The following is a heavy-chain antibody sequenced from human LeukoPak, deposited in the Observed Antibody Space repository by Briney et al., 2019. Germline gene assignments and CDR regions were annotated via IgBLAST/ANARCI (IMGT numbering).Heavy chain of an antibody. J-gene: IGHJ4*02. D-gene: IGHD2-2*01. Sequence: PSETLSLTCTVSGGSISSSSYYWGGMRQPPGKGREWIGSIYYSGSTYYNPSLKSRVTISVDTSKNQFSLKLSSVTAADTAVYYCARQLGYCSSTSCYADKVDYWGQGTLVTVSS. CDR2: IYYSGST. CDR1: GGSISSSSYY. V-gene: IGHV4-39*01. CDR3: ARQLGYCSSTSCYADKVDY.